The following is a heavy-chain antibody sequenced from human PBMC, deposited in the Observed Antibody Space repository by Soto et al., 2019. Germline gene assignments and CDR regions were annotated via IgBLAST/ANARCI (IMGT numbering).Heavy chain of an antibody. CDR1: GFTFSSYA. J-gene: IGHJ6*02. V-gene: IGHV3-30-3*01. CDR3: ARAGCDGGSCYTLVGLRYGMDV. Sequence: QVQLVESGGGVVQPGRSLRLSCAASGFTFSSYAMYWVRQAPGKGLEWVAVISYDGNNKYYADSVKGRFTISRDNSKXPXXXQXHSLRAEDTAVYYCARAGCDGGSCYTLVGLRYGMDVWGQGTTVTVSS. D-gene: IGHD2-15*01. CDR2: ISYDGNNK.